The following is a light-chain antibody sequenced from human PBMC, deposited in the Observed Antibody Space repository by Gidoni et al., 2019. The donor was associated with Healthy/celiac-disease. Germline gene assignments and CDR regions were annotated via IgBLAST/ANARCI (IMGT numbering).Light chain of an antibody. CDR2: GNS. Sequence: QSVLTQPPSVSEAPGQTVTISCPGSSYNIGAGYEVHWYQQLPGPDPKLRIYGNSNLPSGVPDRFSGSKSGTSASLAITGLQAEDEADYYCQSYDSSMSGVVFGGGTKLTVL. CDR3: QSYDSSMSGVV. CDR1: SYNIGAGYE. J-gene: IGLJ2*01. V-gene: IGLV1-40*01.